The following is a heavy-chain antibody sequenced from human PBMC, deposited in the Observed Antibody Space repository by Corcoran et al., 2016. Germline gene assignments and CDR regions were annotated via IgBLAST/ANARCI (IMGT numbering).Heavy chain of an antibody. CDR1: GYTFTSYG. J-gene: IGHJ6*02. Sequence: QVQLVQSGAEVKKPGASVKVSCKASGYTFTSYGISWVRQAPGQGLEWMGWLSAYNGNTNYAQKLQGRVTMTTDTSTSTAYLELRSLRSDDTTAYDGARDFDVVPAASSDVCGQGTTVTVS. D-gene: IGHD2-2*01. CDR3: ARDFDVVPAASSDV. CDR2: LSAYNGNT. V-gene: IGHV1-18*01.